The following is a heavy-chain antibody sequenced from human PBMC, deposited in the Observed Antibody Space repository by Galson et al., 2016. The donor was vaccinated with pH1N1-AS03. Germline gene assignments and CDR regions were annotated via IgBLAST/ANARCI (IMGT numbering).Heavy chain of an antibody. CDR1: GVSVTSSGVG. V-gene: IGHV2-5*02. D-gene: IGHD2/OR15-2a*01. CDR2: VYWDETR. J-gene: IGHJ3*02. Sequence: PALVKPPQTLTLTCSVSGVSVTSSGVGVGWFRQPPGKALEWLALVYWDETRRYSPSLKNRLTITKDSSKNQVVLTVTSVDPMDIATYFCALPNSGGNAFEIWGPGTRVTVS. CDR3: ALPNSGGNAFEI.